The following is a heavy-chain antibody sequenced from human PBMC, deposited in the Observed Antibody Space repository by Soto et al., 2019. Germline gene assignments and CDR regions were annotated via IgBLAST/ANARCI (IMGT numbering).Heavy chain of an antibody. Sequence: ASVKVSCKTSGYTFTSYGISWVRQAPGQGLEWMGYIATYNGNPNYAQKLQGRVTMTIDTSTSTAYMELRSLISDDTAVYYCARDLTPDYGDDLGYWRQRTLVTVSS. CDR1: GYTFTSYG. CDR3: ARDLTPDYGDDLGY. D-gene: IGHD4-17*01. V-gene: IGHV1-18*04. J-gene: IGHJ4*02. CDR2: IATYNGNP.